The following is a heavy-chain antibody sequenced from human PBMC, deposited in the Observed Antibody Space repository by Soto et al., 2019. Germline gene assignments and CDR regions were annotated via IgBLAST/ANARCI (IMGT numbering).Heavy chain of an antibody. CDR2: MNPNSGHT. D-gene: IGHD3-16*01. V-gene: IGHV1-8*01. CDR1: GYTFTSHD. J-gene: IGHJ5*02. Sequence: QVQLVQSGAEVKKPGASVKVSCKASGYTFTSHDINWMRQATGQGLEWMGWMNPNSGHTNYAQKFQGRVTMTRDTSISTAYMELANLRSEDTAIYYCASAMSTPWGQLTLVTVSS. CDR3: ASAMSTP.